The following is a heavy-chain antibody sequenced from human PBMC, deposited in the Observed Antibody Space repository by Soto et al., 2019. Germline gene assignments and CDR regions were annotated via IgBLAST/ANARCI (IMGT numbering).Heavy chain of an antibody. V-gene: IGHV1-24*01. CDR2: FDPEDGET. CDR3: ATTYHSFLNRLVEYFQH. Sequence: ASGKVSCKVSGYTLTELSMHWVRQAPGKGLEWMGGFDPEDGETIYAQKFQGRVTMTEDTSTDTAYMELSSLRSENTAVYYCATTYHSFLNRLVEYFQHWGQGTLVTVYS. CDR1: GYTLTELS. D-gene: IGHD6-19*01. J-gene: IGHJ1*01.